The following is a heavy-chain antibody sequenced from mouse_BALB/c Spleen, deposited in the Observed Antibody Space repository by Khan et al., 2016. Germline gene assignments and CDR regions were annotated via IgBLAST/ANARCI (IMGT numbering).Heavy chain of an antibody. J-gene: IGHJ3*01. CDR2: IDPANGNT. Sequence: VQLQQPGAELVKPGASVKLSCTASGFNIKDTYMHWMKQRPEQGLEWIGRIDPANGNTKYDPNFQGKATITADTSSNTAYLQLSSLTSEDTAVYYCAPYDYDVAYWGQGTLVTVSA. CDR1: GFNIKDTY. V-gene: IGHV14-3*02. D-gene: IGHD2-4*01. CDR3: APYDYDVAY.